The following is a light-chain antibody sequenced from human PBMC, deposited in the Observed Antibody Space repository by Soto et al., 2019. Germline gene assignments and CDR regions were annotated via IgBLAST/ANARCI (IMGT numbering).Light chain of an antibody. Sequence: QSALTQPASVSGSPGQSITISCTGNSSDVGGYNYVSWYQRHPGKAPKLMISEVSNRPSGISNRFSGSKSDNTASLTISGLQAEDEADYYCSSYTSTTTSVVFGGGTKVTVL. V-gene: IGLV2-14*01. CDR1: SSDVGGYNY. CDR2: EVS. CDR3: SSYTSTTTSVV. J-gene: IGLJ2*01.